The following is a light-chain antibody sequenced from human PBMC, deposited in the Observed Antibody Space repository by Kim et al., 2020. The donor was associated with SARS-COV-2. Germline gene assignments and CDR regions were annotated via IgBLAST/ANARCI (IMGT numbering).Light chain of an antibody. CDR3: YSAADNNGV. J-gene: IGLJ2*01. CDR1: VLAKKY. V-gene: IGLV3-27*01. CDR2: KDS. Sequence: VAPGQTARITCSGDVLAKKYARWFQQKPGQAPVLVICKDSERPSGIPERFSGSSSGTTVTLTISGAQVEDEADYYCYSAADNNGVFGGGTQLTVL.